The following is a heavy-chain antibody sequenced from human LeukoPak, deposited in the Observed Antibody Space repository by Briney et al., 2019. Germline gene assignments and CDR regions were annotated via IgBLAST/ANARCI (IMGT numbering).Heavy chain of an antibody. D-gene: IGHD1-26*01. CDR1: GFTFSNYD. Sequence: PGGSLRLSCAASGFTFSNYDMNWVRQAPGKGLEWVSFISSSSTSIYYADSVKGRFTISRDSAKNSLYVQMNNLRAEDTAVYYCARDATSGSYYIDYWGQGTLATVSS. CDR2: ISSSSTSI. J-gene: IGHJ4*02. CDR3: ARDATSGSYYIDY. V-gene: IGHV3-48*01.